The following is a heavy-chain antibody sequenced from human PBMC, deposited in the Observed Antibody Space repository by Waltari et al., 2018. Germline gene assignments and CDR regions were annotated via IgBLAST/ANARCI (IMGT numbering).Heavy chain of an antibody. Sequence: QVQLRESGPGLVKPSETLSLTCTVSGDSLSNYYWSWIRQPPGKRLEWLGHIYFRGSTAYNHSRRSLVTISIETSQNQFSLTLTSVTAADTAVYYCARESSAFYYGSSGYYYFDNWGRGTLVTVSS. D-gene: IGHD3-22*01. CDR3: ARESSAFYYGSSGYYYFDN. V-gene: IGHV4-59*01. J-gene: IGHJ4*02. CDR1: GDSLSNYY. CDR2: IYFRGST.